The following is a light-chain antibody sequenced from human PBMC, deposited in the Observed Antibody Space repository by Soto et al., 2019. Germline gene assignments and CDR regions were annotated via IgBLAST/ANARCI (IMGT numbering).Light chain of an antibody. Sequence: QYALTQPPSASGSPGQSVTISCTGTINDVGGYNYVSWYQQYPGEAPKLMIYEVVKRPSGVPDRFSGSKSGNTASLTVSGLQAEDEADYYCCSYAGHTNVLFGGGTQLTVL. J-gene: IGLJ2*01. CDR3: CSYAGHTNVL. CDR1: INDVGGYNY. CDR2: EVV. V-gene: IGLV2-8*01.